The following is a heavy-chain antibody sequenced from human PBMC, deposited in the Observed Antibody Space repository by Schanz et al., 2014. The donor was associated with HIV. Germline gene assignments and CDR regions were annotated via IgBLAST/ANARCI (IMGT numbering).Heavy chain of an antibody. CDR2: IIPMFGTA. V-gene: IGHV1-69*06. D-gene: IGHD3-9*01. CDR1: GGTFSRHA. CDR3: AKSSGWLYAHFDY. Sequence: QVQLVQSGAEVKKPGASVKVSCKASGGTFSRHAINWVRQAPGQGLEWMGGIIPMFGTANYAQKFQGRVTVTADRSTSTAYMELSSLRSEDTAVYYCAKSSGWLYAHFDYWGQGTLVSVSS. J-gene: IGHJ4*02.